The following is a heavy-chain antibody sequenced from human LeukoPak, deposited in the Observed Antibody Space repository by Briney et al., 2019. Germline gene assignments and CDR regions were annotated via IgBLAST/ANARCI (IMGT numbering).Heavy chain of an antibody. V-gene: IGHV3-74*01. CDR3: TRSDWFDP. CDR1: GFTFRSYS. CDR2: INSDGSTT. Sequence: SGGSLRLSCAASGFTFRSYSMHWVRHAPGKGLVWVSRINSDGSTTSYADSVKGRFTISRDNAKNTLYLQMNSLRGEDTAVYYCTRSDWFDPWGQGTLVTVSS. J-gene: IGHJ5*02.